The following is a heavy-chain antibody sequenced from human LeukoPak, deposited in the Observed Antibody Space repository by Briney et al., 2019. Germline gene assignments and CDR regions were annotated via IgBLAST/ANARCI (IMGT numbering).Heavy chain of an antibody. Sequence: GASVTVSCKASGYTFSDHYIQWVRQAPGQGFDWLGWINPNSGGTDYARKFRGRVTMTRDMSLSTAYMELTRLTYDDTAVYYCARGALDPETVTNYFEYWAQGTLVTVSS. CDR3: ARGALDPETVTNYFEY. CDR1: GYTFSDHY. D-gene: IGHD4-17*01. CDR2: INPNSGGT. J-gene: IGHJ4*02. V-gene: IGHV1-2*02.